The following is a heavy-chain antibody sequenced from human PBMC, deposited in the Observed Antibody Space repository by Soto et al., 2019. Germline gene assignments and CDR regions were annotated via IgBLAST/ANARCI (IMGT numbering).Heavy chain of an antibody. J-gene: IGHJ4*02. D-gene: IGHD1-26*01. CDR2: IYYCGTT. CDR3: ARREIQGPIDY. V-gene: IGHV4-28*01. CDR1: GYSISSSNW. Sequence: QVQLQESGPGLVKPSDTLSLTCAVSGYSISSSNWWGWIRQPPGKGLEWIGYIYYCGTTSYNPSLKSRLTMSVDTSKNQFSLKLTSGTAVDTAVYYCARREIQGPIDYWGQGTLVTVSS.